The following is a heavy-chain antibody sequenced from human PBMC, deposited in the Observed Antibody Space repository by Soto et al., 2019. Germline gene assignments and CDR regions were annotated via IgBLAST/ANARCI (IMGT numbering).Heavy chain of an antibody. D-gene: IGHD3-3*02. CDR1: GYTFTSYA. J-gene: IGHJ4*02. CDR3: AREPLFGYLEN. Sequence: QVQLVQSGAEVKKPGAAVKVACKTSGYTFTSYAITWVRQAPGQGLEWMGKISGYNGNTDYSEKFQGRVTMTTDTSTSTAYMVLRSLRSDDTAVYFCAREPLFGYLENWGQGTLVTVSS. CDR2: ISGYNGNT. V-gene: IGHV1-18*04.